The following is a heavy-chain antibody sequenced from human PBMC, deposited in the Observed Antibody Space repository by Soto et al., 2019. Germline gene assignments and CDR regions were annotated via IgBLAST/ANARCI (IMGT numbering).Heavy chain of an antibody. D-gene: IGHD1-26*01. V-gene: IGHV4-38-2*01. CDR3: SRRSSGSYGWFAP. CDR2: MYQSGTT. Sequence: PSETLSLTCVVSGYSISSGHHWGWVRQPPGKGLEWIGLMYQSGTTYYNPSLKSRVTMTVDTSKNQFSLNLNSVSAADTAVYYCSRRSSGSYGWFAPWGQGTLVTVSS. CDR1: GYSISSGHH. J-gene: IGHJ5*02.